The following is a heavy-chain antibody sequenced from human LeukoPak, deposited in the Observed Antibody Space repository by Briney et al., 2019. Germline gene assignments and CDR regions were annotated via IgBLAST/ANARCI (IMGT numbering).Heavy chain of an antibody. CDR3: ARSVAAALFDY. D-gene: IGHD6-13*01. CDR1: GGSISSGDYY. V-gene: IGHV4-30-4*01. Sequence: SETLSLTCTVSGGSISSGDYYWGWIRQPPGKGLEWIGYIYYSGSTYYHPSLKSRVTISVDRSKNQFSLKLSSVTAADTAVYYCARSVAAALFDYWGQGTLVTVSS. CDR2: IYYSGST. J-gene: IGHJ4*02.